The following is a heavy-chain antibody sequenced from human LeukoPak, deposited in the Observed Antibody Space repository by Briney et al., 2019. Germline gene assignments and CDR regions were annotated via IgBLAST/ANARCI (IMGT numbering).Heavy chain of an antibody. J-gene: IGHJ4*02. CDR3: ATGQSPDTFDY. V-gene: IGHV4-31*03. D-gene: IGHD7-27*01. Sequence: TSQTLSLTCTVSGGSISSGGYYWSWIHQHPGKGLEWIGSFYYSGSTYYNPSLRSRVTISVDTSKNQFSLKLSSVTAADAAVYYCATGQSPDTFDYWGQGTLVTVSS. CDR2: FYYSGST. CDR1: GGSISSGGYY.